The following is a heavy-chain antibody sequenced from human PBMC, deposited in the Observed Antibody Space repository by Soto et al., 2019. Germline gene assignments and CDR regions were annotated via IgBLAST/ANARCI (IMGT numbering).Heavy chain of an antibody. D-gene: IGHD5-12*01. CDR3: ARCERGYDQGYCDY. CDR1: GGTFSSYA. CDR2: IIPIFGTA. J-gene: IGHJ4*02. Sequence: QVQLVQSGAEVKKPGSSVKVSCKASGGTFSSYAISWVRQAPGQGLEWMGGIIPIFGTANYAQKFQGRVTXXAXEXTSTADMELSTLRSEDTAVYYCARCERGYDQGYCDYWGQGTLVTVSS. V-gene: IGHV1-69*12.